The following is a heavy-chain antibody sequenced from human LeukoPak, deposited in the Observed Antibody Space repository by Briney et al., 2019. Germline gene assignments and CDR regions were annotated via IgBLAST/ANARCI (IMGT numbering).Heavy chain of an antibody. V-gene: IGHV3-23*01. CDR2: ISGSGGST. J-gene: IGHJ4*02. D-gene: IGHD2-15*01. CDR1: GFTFSSYA. CDR3: ATRYCSGGSCYAFDY. Sequence: GGSLRLSCAASGFTFSSYAMSWVRQAPGKGLEWVSAISGSGGSTYYADSVKGRFTISRDNSKNTLYLQMNSLRAEDTAVYYCATRYCSGGSCYAFDYWGQGTLVTVSS.